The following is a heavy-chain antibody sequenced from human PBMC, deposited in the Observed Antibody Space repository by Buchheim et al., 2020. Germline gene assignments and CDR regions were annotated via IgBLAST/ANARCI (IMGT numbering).Heavy chain of an antibody. CDR1: GYTFSDYG. CDR3: ARGSRYGDYSPNDY. J-gene: IGHJ4*02. Sequence: QVQLVQSGPEVKKPGASVTVSCKASGYTFSDYGVTWVRQAPGQSLEWLGWINTYNNETFYAQRLQGRVTVTTDTSTSTAYLELRSRTSDDADMYYCARGSRYGDYSPNDYWGQGTL. CDR2: INTYNNET. V-gene: IGHV1-18*04. D-gene: IGHD4-17*01.